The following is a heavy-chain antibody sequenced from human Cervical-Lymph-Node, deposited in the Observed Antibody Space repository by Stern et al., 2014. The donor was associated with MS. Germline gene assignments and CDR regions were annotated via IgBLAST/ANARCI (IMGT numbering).Heavy chain of an antibody. CDR2: IWYDGSNK. Sequence: VQLEESGGGGVQPGTSLRLSCAASGFTLSSYGMHWVRQAPGKGLEWVALIWYDGSNKYYADSVKGRFTISRDNSKDTVYLQMNSLRVEDTALYYCARGGFCTDAACYEFDGMDVWGQGTTVTVPS. CDR3: ARGGFCTDAACYEFDGMDV. V-gene: IGHV3-33*01. J-gene: IGHJ6*02. D-gene: IGHD2-8*01. CDR1: GFTLSSYG.